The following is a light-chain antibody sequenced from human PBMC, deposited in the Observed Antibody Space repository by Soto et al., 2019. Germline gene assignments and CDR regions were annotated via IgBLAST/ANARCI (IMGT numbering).Light chain of an antibody. V-gene: IGLV1-44*01. CDR2: SND. J-gene: IGLJ1*01. Sequence: QSALTQPPSASGTPGQRVTIFCSGSSSNIGSSTVNWYQQVPGAAPKLLIESNDQRPSGVPDRFSGSKSGTSAYLAISGLQSEDESDYYCAAWDASLSAHYAFGTGTKVTAL. CDR3: AAWDASLSAHYA. CDR1: SSNIGSST.